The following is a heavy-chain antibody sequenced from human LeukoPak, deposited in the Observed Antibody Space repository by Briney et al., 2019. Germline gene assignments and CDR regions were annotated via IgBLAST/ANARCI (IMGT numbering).Heavy chain of an antibody. J-gene: IGHJ6*03. Sequence: SETLSLTCSVSDVSITMFYWTWLGQPPGKELTGIGYVDHTGSTNFHPSLAGRVSISRDTTNNLFSLRLRSVTAADPAVYFCARGRVSSSTWYSTYYDYFYMDVWGKGTTVTVSS. CDR2: VDHTGST. V-gene: IGHV4-59*01. D-gene: IGHD1-1*01. CDR3: ARGRVSSSTWYSTYYDYFYMDV. CDR1: DVSITMFY.